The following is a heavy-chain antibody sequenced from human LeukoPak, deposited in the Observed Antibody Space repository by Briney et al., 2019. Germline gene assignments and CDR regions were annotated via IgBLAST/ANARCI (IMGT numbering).Heavy chain of an antibody. J-gene: IGHJ3*02. CDR3: ARERKTGAFDI. CDR2: INPSGGST. V-gene: IGHV1-46*01. Sequence: ASVKVSCKASGYTFTSYYMHWVRQAPGQGLEWMGIINPSGGSTSYAQKFQGRVTMTRDMSTSTVYMELSSLRSEDTAVYYCARERKTGAFDIWGQGTMVTVSS. CDR1: GYTFTSYY.